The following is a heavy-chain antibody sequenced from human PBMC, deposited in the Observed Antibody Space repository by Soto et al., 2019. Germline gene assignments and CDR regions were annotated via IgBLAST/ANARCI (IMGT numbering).Heavy chain of an antibody. Sequence: QVQLVQSGAEVKEPGDSVRVSCEASGYTFTAYYIHWVRQAPGQGLEWMGWINPKFGDTTYAQDFQGRLTLTRDMSISTVYMDLSRLTSADTSIYYCARNMYYYYAPCSANGHGVWGQGTTVNFFS. CDR3: ARNMYYYYAPCSANGHGV. D-gene: IGHD3-10*01. J-gene: IGHJ6*02. V-gene: IGHV1-2*02. CDR1: GYTFTAYY. CDR2: INPKFGDT.